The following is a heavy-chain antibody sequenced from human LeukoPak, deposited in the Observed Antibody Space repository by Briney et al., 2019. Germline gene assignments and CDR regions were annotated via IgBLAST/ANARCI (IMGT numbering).Heavy chain of an antibody. D-gene: IGHD3-10*01. CDR2: INTNTGNP. CDR3: ARDTITMVRGVLPQFGY. V-gene: IGHV7-4-1*02. J-gene: IGHJ4*02. Sequence: ASVKVSCKSSGYDFTNYDIHWVRQAPGQGLEWMGWINTNTGNPTYAQGFTGRFVFSLDTSVSTAYLQISSLKAEDTAVYYCARDTITMVRGVLPQFGYWGQGTLVTVSS. CDR1: GYDFTNYD.